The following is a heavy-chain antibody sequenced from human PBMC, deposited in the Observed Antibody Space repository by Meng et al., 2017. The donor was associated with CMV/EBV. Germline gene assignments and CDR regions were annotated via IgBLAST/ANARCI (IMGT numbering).Heavy chain of an antibody. CDR3: ARAFYYDSSGNLFDP. CDR2: IYYSGST. CDR1: GGSFSSGGYY. V-gene: IGHV4-61*08. Sequence: SETLSLTCTVSGGSFSSGGYYWSWLRQPPGQGLEWIGYIYYSGSTNYNPSLKSRVTIAVDTSKNQYSLKLSSVTAADTAVYYCARAFYYDSSGNLFDPWGQGTLVTVSS. J-gene: IGHJ5*02. D-gene: IGHD3-22*01.